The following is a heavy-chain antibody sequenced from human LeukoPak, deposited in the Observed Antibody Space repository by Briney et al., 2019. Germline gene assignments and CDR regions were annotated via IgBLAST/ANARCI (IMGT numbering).Heavy chain of an antibody. D-gene: IGHD6-13*01. V-gene: IGHV3-74*01. CDR3: ARGPSSNWSGLDF. CDR1: GFSFSGHW. J-gene: IGHJ4*02. CDR2: ISPTGSTT. Sequence: GGSLRLSCAASGFSFSGHWMYWARQLPGKGLVWVSRISPTGSTTSYADSVKGRFTVSRDNAKNTLYLQVNNLRAEDTAVYYCARGPSSNWSGLDFWGQGTLLTVPS.